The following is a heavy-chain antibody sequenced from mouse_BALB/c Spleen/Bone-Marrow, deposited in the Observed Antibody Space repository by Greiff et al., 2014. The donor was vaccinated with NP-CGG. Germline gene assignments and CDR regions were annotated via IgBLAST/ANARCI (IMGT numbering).Heavy chain of an antibody. J-gene: IGHJ3*01. CDR2: IDPANGNT. CDR3: AAYYYGSSQFAY. Sequence: EVQLQQSGAELVEPGASVKLSCTASGFNIIDTYMHWVKQRPEQGLEWIGRIDPANGNTKYDPKFQGKATITADTSSNTAYLQLSSLTSEDTAVYYCAAYYYGSSQFAYWGQGTLVTVSA. CDR1: GFNIIDTY. D-gene: IGHD1-1*01. V-gene: IGHV14-3*02.